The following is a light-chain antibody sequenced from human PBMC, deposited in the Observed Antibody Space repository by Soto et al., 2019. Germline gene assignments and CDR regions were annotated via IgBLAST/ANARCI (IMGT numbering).Light chain of an antibody. V-gene: IGKV1-5*01. CDR3: QQYNSYSQT. Sequence: DIQMTQSPSTLSASVGDRVTITCRASQSISSWLAWYQQKPGKAPNLLIYDASALESGVPSRFSGSGSGTEFTLTISSLQPYDFATYYCQQYNSYSQTFGQGTKVEIK. J-gene: IGKJ1*01. CDR2: DAS. CDR1: QSISSW.